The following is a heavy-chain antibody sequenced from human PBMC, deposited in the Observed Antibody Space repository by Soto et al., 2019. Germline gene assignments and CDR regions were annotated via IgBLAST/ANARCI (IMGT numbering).Heavy chain of an antibody. CDR2: IIPIFRSA. V-gene: IGHV1-69*01. CDR1: GGDFINYG. D-gene: IGHD3-22*01. CDR3: ARDRYYDGVGYHYESAY. J-gene: IGHJ4*02. Sequence: QGQLVQSGAEVKKPGSSVKVSCKASGGDFINYGISWVRQAPGQGLEWMGGIIPIFRSANYVQKFQGRVTIAADESTTTAYMELTTLTSEYTAVYYCARDRYYDGVGYHYESAYWGQGTLVTVSS.